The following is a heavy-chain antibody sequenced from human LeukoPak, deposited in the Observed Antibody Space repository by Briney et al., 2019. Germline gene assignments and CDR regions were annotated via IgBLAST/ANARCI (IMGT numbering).Heavy chain of an antibody. D-gene: IGHD1-26*01. CDR1: GFTFSSYA. Sequence: GGSLRLSCAASGFTFSSYAMNWVRQAPGKGLEWVSSIGSVSSSHIYYADSVKGRFTISRDNAKNSLYLQMNSLRAEDTAVYYCARTSSYTPLFDYWGQGTLVTVSS. J-gene: IGHJ4*02. CDR2: IGSVSSSHI. V-gene: IGHV3-21*01. CDR3: ARTSSYTPLFDY.